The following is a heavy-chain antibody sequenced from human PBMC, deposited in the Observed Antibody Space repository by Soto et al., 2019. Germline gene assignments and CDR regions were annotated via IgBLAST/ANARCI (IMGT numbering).Heavy chain of an antibody. D-gene: IGHD3-3*01. CDR3: ARDRSLFWSGYPYGMDV. CDR1: GGSISSGGYY. CDR2: IYYSGST. V-gene: IGHV4-31*03. J-gene: IGHJ6*02. Sequence: SETLSLTCTVSGGSISSGGYYWSWIRQHPGKGLEWIGYIYYSGSTYYNPSLKSRVTISVDTSKNQFSLKLSSVTAADTAVYYCARDRSLFWSGYPYGMDVWGQGTTVTVSS.